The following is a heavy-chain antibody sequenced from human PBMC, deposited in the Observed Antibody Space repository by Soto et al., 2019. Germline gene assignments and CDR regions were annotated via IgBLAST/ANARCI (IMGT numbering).Heavy chain of an antibody. D-gene: IGHD3-22*01. CDR2: INPSGGST. Sequence: ASVKVSCKASGYTFTSYYMHWVRQAPGQGLEWMGIINPSGGSTSYAQKFQGRVTMTRDTSTSTVYMELSSLRSEDTAVYYCARSLDTLGDSSGYYFLFDYWGQGTLVTVSS. CDR3: ARSLDTLGDSSGYYFLFDY. J-gene: IGHJ4*02. V-gene: IGHV1-46*01. CDR1: GYTFTSYY.